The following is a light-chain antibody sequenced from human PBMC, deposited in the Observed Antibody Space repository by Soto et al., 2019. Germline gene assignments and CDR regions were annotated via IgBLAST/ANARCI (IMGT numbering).Light chain of an antibody. CDR1: SSNIGAGYD. V-gene: IGLV1-40*01. J-gene: IGLJ2*01. Sequence: QSVLTQPPSVSGATEQRVTISSTASSSNIGAGYDVHWYQQLPGTAPKLLIFGNSNRPSGVPDRFSGSKSGTSASLPITGLQSEDEADYYCQSYDSRLSGVVFCGGTELTVL. CDR2: GNS. CDR3: QSYDSRLSGVV.